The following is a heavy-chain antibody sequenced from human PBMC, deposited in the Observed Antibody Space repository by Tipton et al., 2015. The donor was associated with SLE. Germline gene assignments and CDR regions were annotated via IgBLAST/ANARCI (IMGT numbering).Heavy chain of an antibody. J-gene: IGHJ4*02. Sequence: SLRLSCAASGFTFSSYAMHWVRQAPGKGLEWVAVILYDGSNKYYADSVKGRFTISRDNSKNTLYLQMNSLRAEDTAVYYCARDQLGYDILTAYPYYFDYRGQGTLVTVSS. D-gene: IGHD3-9*01. CDR3: ARDQLGYDILTAYPYYFDY. CDR1: GFTFSSYA. CDR2: ILYDGSNK. V-gene: IGHV3-30*04.